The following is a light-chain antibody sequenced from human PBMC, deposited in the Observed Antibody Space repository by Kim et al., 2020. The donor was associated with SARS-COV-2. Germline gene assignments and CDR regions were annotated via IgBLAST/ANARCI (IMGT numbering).Light chain of an antibody. CDR1: SCNIGRNY. J-gene: IGLJ3*02. Sequence: GQRVTISCSGSSCNIGRNYVHWYHQLPGTDPPLLMFCNIQRPSGVPDGFSAATSGTTASPAISWLRSADEADYYCAAWDDSLSGRVFGGGTQLTVL. V-gene: IGLV1-47*02. CDR3: AAWDDSLSGRV. CDR2: CNI.